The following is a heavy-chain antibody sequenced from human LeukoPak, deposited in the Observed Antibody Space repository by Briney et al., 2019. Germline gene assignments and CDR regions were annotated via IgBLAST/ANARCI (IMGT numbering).Heavy chain of an antibody. V-gene: IGHV3-23*01. CDR2: ISGSGGFT. CDR1: GFTFSSYG. J-gene: IGHJ4*02. CDR3: AKQGRGLAAAYFDF. Sequence: PLGGSLRLSCAASGFTFSSYGMSWVRQAPGKGLEWVSAISGSGGFTYYADSVKGRFTISRDNSKNTLYLQMNSLRAEDTAVYYCAKQGRGLAAAYFDFWGQGTLVTVSS. D-gene: IGHD6-13*01.